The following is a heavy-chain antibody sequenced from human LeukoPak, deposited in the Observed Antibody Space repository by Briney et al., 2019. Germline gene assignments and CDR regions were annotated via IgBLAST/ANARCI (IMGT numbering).Heavy chain of an antibody. CDR2: IKSKTDGGTT. CDR1: GFTVSNAW. CDR3: TRNWNLFDY. J-gene: IGHJ4*02. Sequence: GGCLRLSCADAGFTVSNAWMGWVSQARGKGLEWVGRIKSKTDGGTTNYAAPVKGRFTISRDDSKNTLYLQMNSLKTEGTAVYYCTRNWNLFDYWGQGTLVTVSS. V-gene: IGHV3-15*01. D-gene: IGHD1-1*01.